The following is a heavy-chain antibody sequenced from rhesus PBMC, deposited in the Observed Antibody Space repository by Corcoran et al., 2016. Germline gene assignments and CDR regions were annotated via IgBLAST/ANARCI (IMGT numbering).Heavy chain of an antibody. Sequence: QVQLQESGPGLVKPSETLSLTCAVSGGSVSSSNWWSWIRQPPGKGLEWIGYISGSSGSTYYNPSLKSRVTISTYTSKNQFSLKLSSVTAADTAVYYCARVPGYFEFWGQGALVTVSS. CDR3: ARVPGYFEF. J-gene: IGHJ1*01. CDR1: GGSVSSSNW. V-gene: IGHV4-65*01. CDR2: ISGSSGST.